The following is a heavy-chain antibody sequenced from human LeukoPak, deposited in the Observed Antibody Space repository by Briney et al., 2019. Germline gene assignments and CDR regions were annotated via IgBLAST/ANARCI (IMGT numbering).Heavy chain of an antibody. CDR3: AREPNYYDSSGYALADAFDI. CDR2: IYYSGST. Sequence: SETLSLTCAAYGGSFSGYYWSWIRQPPGKGLEWIGYIYYSGSTYYNPSLKSRVTISVDTSKNQFSLKLSSVTAADTAVYYCAREPNYYDSSGYALADAFDIWGQGTMVTVSS. D-gene: IGHD3-22*01. J-gene: IGHJ3*02. CDR1: GGSFSGYY. V-gene: IGHV4-59*12.